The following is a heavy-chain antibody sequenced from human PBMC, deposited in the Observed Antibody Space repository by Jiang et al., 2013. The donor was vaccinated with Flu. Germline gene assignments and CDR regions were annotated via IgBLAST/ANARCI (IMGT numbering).Heavy chain of an antibody. CDR3: ARHDPTVTPNYFDY. J-gene: IGHJ4*02. CDR1: GGSISSGGYY. V-gene: IGHV4-31*03. D-gene: IGHD4-11*01. Sequence: GSGLVKPSQTLSLTCTVSGGSISSGGYYWSWIRQHPGKGLEWIGYIYYSGSTYYNPSLKSRVTISVDTSKNQFSLKLSSVTAADTAVYYCARHDPTVTPNYFDYWGQGTLVTVSS. CDR2: IYYSGST.